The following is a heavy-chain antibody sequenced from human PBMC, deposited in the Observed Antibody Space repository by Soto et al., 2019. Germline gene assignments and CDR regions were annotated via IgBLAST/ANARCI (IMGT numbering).Heavy chain of an antibody. V-gene: IGHV3-23*01. D-gene: IGHD3-16*01. CDR1: GFTFRSYG. CDR3: AKDKAVAWTRTLGGFDH. CDR2: ISGWISGSGGST. Sequence: EVQLLESGGGLVQPGGSLRLSCAASGFTFRSYGMSWVRQAPGKGLAWVSDISGWISGSGGSTEYGDSVKGRFTISRDNSNNTVFLHMNNLGIEGTAGYYCAKDKAVAWTRTLGGFDHWGHGTLVTVSS. J-gene: IGHJ4*01.